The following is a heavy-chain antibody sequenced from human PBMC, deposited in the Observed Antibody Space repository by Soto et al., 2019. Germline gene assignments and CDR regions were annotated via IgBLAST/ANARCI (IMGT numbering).Heavy chain of an antibody. CDR1: GGPFSSYA. D-gene: IGHD3-9*01. Sequence: SVKVSFKASGGPFSSYAISWVRQAPGQGLEWMGGIIPIFGTANYAQKFQGRVTITADESTSTAYMELSSLRSEDTAVYYCASRYFDWLLSGWFDPWGQGTMVTVSS. CDR2: IIPIFGTA. V-gene: IGHV1-69*13. J-gene: IGHJ5*02. CDR3: ASRYFDWLLSGWFDP.